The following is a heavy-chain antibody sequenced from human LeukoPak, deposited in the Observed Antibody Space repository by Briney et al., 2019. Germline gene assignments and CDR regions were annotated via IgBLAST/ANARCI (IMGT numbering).Heavy chain of an antibody. CDR2: IYSGGST. CDR3: ASESYGDYTFDY. D-gene: IGHD4-17*01. CDR1: GFTVSSNY. Sequence: PGGSLRLSCAASGFTVSSNYMSWVRRAPGKGLEWVSVIYSGGSTYYADSVKGRFTISRDNSKNTLYLQMNSLRAEDTAVYYCASESYGDYTFDYWGQGTLVTVSS. J-gene: IGHJ4*02. V-gene: IGHV3-66*01.